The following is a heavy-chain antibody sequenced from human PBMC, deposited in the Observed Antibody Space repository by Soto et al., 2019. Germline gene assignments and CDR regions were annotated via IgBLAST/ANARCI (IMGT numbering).Heavy chain of an antibody. J-gene: IGHJ4*02. D-gene: IGHD3-22*01. CDR2: ISGSGGST. Sequence: PGGSLRLSCAASGFTFSSYSVSWVRQAPGKGLEWVSAISGSGGSTYYADSVKGRFTISRDNSKNTLYLQMNSLRAEDTAVYYCAKPPGLLFDYWGQGTLVTVSS. CDR1: GFTFSSYS. V-gene: IGHV3-23*01. CDR3: AKPPGLLFDY.